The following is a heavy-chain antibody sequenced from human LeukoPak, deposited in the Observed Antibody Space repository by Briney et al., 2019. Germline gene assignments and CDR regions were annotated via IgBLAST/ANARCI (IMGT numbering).Heavy chain of an antibody. Sequence: ASVTVSCTASGYTFTSYYMHWVRQAPGQGLEWMGLINPSGGSTSYAQKFQGRGTMTRYTSTSTVYMELSSLRSEDTAVYYCARESDSSGHSDWFDPWGQGTLVTVSS. CDR3: ARESDSSGHSDWFDP. CDR1: GYTFTSYY. D-gene: IGHD3-22*01. CDR2: INPSGGST. J-gene: IGHJ5*02. V-gene: IGHV1-46*01.